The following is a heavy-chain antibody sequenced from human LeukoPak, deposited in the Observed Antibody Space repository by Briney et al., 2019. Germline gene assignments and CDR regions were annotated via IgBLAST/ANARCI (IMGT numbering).Heavy chain of an antibody. V-gene: IGHV3-53*01. CDR2: IYSGGST. CDR3: ARQAARLSYYYMDV. Sequence: PSETLSLTCAVYGGSFSGYYWSWVRQAPGKGLEWVSVIYSGGSTYYADSVKGRFTISRDNSKNTLYLQMNSLRAEDTAVYYCARQAARLSYYYMDVWGKGTTVTVSS. CDR1: GGSFSGYY. J-gene: IGHJ6*03. D-gene: IGHD6-6*01.